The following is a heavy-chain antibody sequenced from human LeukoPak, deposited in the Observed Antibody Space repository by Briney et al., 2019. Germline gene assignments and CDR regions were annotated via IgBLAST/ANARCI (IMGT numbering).Heavy chain of an antibody. CDR3: TTATVVWGVSAY. CDR1: GFSVTNGW. Sequence: GGSLRLSCSASGFSVTNGWMSWVREARGKGLEWVGRIKDRTDGGTTAYAAPVKGRFTISREDSKNTVHPEMNTLKTEDTAVYFCTTATVVWGVSAYWGQGTLVTASS. V-gene: IGHV3-15*01. D-gene: IGHD3-10*01. J-gene: IGHJ4*02. CDR2: IKDRTDGGTT.